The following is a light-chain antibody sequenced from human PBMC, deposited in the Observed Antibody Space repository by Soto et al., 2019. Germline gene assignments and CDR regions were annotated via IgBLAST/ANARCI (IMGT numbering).Light chain of an antibody. V-gene: IGKV3-20*01. CDR3: QQYSSSPYT. CDR1: QSVSSSY. J-gene: IGKJ2*01. CDR2: GAS. Sequence: EIVLTQSPGTLSLSPGERATLSCRASQSVSSSYLAWYQQKPGQAPRLLIYGASSSATGIPDRFSGSGSGTDFNSSISRLEPDDFAVYYCQQYSSSPYTFGQGTKLEIK.